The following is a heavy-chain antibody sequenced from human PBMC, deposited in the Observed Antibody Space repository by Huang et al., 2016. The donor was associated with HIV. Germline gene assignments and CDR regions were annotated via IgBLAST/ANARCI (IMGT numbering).Heavy chain of an antibody. J-gene: IGHJ6*02. Sequence: LVESGGGVVQPGGSRSLSCAGSTATFHGYWMSWVRQRPGQGLEWVANIKQDGSEKDYMYSVEGRFNISRDNVKKLLFLEMNNLRVADTAVYYCATKASAMDIWGQGTTVIVSS. CDR3: ATKASAMDI. CDR2: IKQDGSEK. D-gene: IGHD1-7*01. V-gene: IGHV3-7*01. CDR1: TATFHGYW.